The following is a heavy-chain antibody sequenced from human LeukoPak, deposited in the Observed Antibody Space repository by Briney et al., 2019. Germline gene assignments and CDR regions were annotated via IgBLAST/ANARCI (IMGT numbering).Heavy chain of an antibody. CDR1: GFTFSNYW. D-gene: IGHD3-22*01. Sequence: PGGSLRLSCAASGFTFSNYWMTWVRQAPGKGPEWVANIKQDGSEIYYVDSVKGRFTISRDNAKNSVYLQMNSLRTEDTAVYYCARDVSGYRDYWGQGTLVTVSS. CDR3: ARDVSGYRDY. V-gene: IGHV3-7*01. CDR2: IKQDGSEI. J-gene: IGHJ4*02.